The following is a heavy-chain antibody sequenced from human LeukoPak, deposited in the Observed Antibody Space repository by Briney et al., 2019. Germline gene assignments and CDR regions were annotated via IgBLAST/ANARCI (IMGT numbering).Heavy chain of an antibody. D-gene: IGHD3-22*01. V-gene: IGHV1-69*13. CDR2: IIPIFGTA. CDR3: ARSPIRYYDSSGYYPD. CDR1: GGTFSSYA. J-gene: IGHJ6*02. Sequence: SVKVSCKASGGTFSSYAISWVRQAPGQGLEWMGGIIPIFGTANYAQKFQGRVTITADESMSTAYMELSSLRSEDTAVYYCARSPIRYYDSSGYYPDWGQGTTVTVSS.